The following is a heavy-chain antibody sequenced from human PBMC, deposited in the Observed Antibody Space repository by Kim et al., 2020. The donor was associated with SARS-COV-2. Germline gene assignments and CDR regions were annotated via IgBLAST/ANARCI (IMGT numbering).Heavy chain of an antibody. CDR2: IDWDGDK. CDR1: GFSLSTSGMC. Sequence: SGPTLVNPTQTLTLTCTFSGFSLSTSGMCVNWIRQPPGKALEWLARIDWDGDKHYSTSLKTTLTISKDTSKNQVVLTMTNMDPVDTATYYCVRGRYYYDFWGQGTLVTVSS. J-gene: IGHJ4*02. V-gene: IGHV2-70*11. CDR3: VRGRYYYDF.